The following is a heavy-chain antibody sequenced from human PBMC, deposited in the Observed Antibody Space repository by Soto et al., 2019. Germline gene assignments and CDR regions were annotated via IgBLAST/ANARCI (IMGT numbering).Heavy chain of an antibody. V-gene: IGHV3-9*01. J-gene: IGHJ5*02. CDR3: AKDPLRRGGGYSYGYFNWFDP. CDR1: GFTFDDYA. Sequence: GGSLRLSCAASGFTFDDYAMHWVRQAPGKGLEWVSGISWNSGSIGYADSVKGRFTISRDNAKNSLYLQMNSLRAEDTALYYCAKDPLRRGGGYSYGYFNWFDPWGQGTLVTVSS. D-gene: IGHD5-18*01. CDR2: ISWNSGSI.